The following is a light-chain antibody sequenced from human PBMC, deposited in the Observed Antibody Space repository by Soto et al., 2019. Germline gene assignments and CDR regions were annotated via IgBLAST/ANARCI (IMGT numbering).Light chain of an antibody. CDR2: SAS. CDR1: QSIGTS. CDR3: QQSYTAPFT. V-gene: IGKV1-39*01. Sequence: DFQMTQSPSSLSASVGDRVSITCRASQSIGTSLNWYQQKPGKAPKLLIYSASTLQGGGPSRFSGSGSGTDFTLTISSLQPEDFATYYCQQSYTAPFTFSPGTKVDVK. J-gene: IGKJ3*01.